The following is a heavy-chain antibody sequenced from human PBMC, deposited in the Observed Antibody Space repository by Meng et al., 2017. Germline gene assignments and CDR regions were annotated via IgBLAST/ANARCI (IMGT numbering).Heavy chain of an antibody. D-gene: IGHD2/OR15-2a*01. CDR2: IRTKAYDGTT. Sequence: GGSLKISCTTSGFTFGDYAMSWVRQAPGKGLEWVGFIRTKAYDGTTEYAVSVKGRFTISRDDSKSVAYLQMNSLKTEDTAVYYCTRRSDSTDYWGQGTLVTVSS. CDR3: TRRSDSTDY. CDR1: GFTFGDYA. V-gene: IGHV3-49*04. J-gene: IGHJ4*02.